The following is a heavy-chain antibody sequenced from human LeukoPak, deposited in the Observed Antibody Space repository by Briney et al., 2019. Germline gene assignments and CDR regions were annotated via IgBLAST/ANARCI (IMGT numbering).Heavy chain of an antibody. CDR3: ARRSEFGVLYYMDV. CDR2: ISASSGTI. V-gene: IGHV3-48*01. Sequence: GGSLRLSCAASGFTFSTYSMNWVRQAPGKGLEWVSYISASSGTIYYADSVKGRFAISRDNAKNSLYLQMNSLRAEDTAVYYCARRSEFGVLYYMDVWGKGTTVTVSS. CDR1: GFTFSTYS. J-gene: IGHJ6*03. D-gene: IGHD3-16*01.